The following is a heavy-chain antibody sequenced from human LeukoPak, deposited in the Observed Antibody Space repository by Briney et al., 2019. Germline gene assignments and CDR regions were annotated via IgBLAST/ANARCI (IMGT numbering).Heavy chain of an antibody. V-gene: IGHV3-30-3*01. J-gene: IGHJ4*02. Sequence: GGSLRLSCAGSGFTFSNYAMHWVRQAPGKGLEWVAVISYDGSNKYCADSVKGRFTISRDNSMDTLHLRMNIVKPEDTAVYFCARGGNYDYWSGYGEDHFDYWGQGTLVAASS. D-gene: IGHD3-3*01. CDR3: ARGGNYDYWSGYGEDHFDY. CDR1: GFTFSNYA. CDR2: ISYDGSNK.